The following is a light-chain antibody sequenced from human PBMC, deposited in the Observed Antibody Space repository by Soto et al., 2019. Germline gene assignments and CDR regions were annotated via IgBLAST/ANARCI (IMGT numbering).Light chain of an antibody. V-gene: IGLV2-11*01. CDR3: SSYAGSYTLV. Sequence: QSALTQPRSVSGSPGQSVTISCTGTSNDVGGYNFVSWYQQHPGEVPKLFIYDVSRRPSGVPDRFSGSKSGNTASLTISGLQAEDEADYYCSSYAGSYTLVFGGGTKLTV. CDR1: SNDVGGYNF. CDR2: DVS. J-gene: IGLJ2*01.